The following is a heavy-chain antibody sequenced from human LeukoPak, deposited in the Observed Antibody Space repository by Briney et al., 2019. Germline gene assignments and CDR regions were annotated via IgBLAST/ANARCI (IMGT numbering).Heavy chain of an antibody. CDR1: GFTFSSYS. V-gene: IGHV3-21*01. CDR2: ISSSSSYI. Sequence: AGSLRLSCAASGFTFSSYSMNWVRQAPGKGLEWVSSISSSSSYIYYADSVKGRFTISRDNAKNSLYLQMNSLRAEDTAVYYCAGAPYDSSGYYYYWGQGTLVTVSS. J-gene: IGHJ4*02. D-gene: IGHD3-22*01. CDR3: AGAPYDSSGYYYY.